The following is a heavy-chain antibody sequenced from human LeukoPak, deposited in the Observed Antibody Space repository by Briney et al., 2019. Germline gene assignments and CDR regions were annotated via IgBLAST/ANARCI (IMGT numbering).Heavy chain of an antibody. CDR1: GLTFSSYS. CDR2: ISSISRTI. Sequence: GGSLRLLCAASGLTFSSYSMNWVRQAPGKGLAWVSYISSISRTIYYADSVKGRFTISKDKGKNLLHLQMNSLKANYTAAYYCGRDVVQQLGTGDFLYYYYYYYMDVWDKGTTVSISS. J-gene: IGHJ6*03. CDR3: GRDVVQQLGTGDFLYYYYYYYMDV. V-gene: IGHV3-48*01. D-gene: IGHD6-13*01.